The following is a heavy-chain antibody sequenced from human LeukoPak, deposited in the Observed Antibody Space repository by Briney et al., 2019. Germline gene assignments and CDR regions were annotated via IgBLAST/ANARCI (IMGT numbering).Heavy chain of an antibody. Sequence: PGRSLRLSCAASGFTFSSYGMHWVRQAPGKGLEWVAGIWYDGSKKYYADSVKGRFTISRYNSKNTLYLQMNSLRAEDKAVYYCARVTVTTATYYYYYMDVWGKGTTVTVSS. V-gene: IGHV3-33*01. J-gene: IGHJ6*03. D-gene: IGHD4-17*01. CDR1: GFTFSSYG. CDR3: ARVTVTTATYYYYYMDV. CDR2: IWYDGSKK.